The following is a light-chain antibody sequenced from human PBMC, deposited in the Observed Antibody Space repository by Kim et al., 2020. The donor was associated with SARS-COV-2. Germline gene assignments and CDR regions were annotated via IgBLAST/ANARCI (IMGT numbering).Light chain of an antibody. V-gene: IGLV1-47*01. J-gene: IGLJ3*02. Sequence: PGQSVSISCSGSTSNIGNNYVWWFQHLPGTAPKLLIHKNNQRPPGVPDRFSGSKSGTFASLAISGLLSEDEADYFCAAWDDRLSVVFGGGTQLTVL. CDR3: AAWDDRLSVV. CDR2: KNN. CDR1: TSNIGNNY.